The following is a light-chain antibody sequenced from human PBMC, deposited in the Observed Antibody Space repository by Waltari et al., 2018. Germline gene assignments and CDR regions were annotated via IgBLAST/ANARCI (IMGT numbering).Light chain of an antibody. V-gene: IGKV2D-29*01. CDR1: QSLLHTDGKRY. CDR3: MQSIQMPLT. CDR2: EVS. Sequence: DIVMTQTPVSLSVTPGQPASISCKSSQSLLHTDGKRYLYWYLQKTGQPPQLLIHEVSKRFSGVPDRFSGSGSGTDFTLKISRVEAEDVGVYYCMQSIQMPLTFGGGTKVEIK. J-gene: IGKJ4*01.